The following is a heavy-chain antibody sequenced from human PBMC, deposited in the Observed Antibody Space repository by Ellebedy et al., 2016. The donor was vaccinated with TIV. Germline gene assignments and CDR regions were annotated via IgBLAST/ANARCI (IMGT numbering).Heavy chain of an antibody. V-gene: IGHV1-8*01. CDR3: ARGRGFLQGLEY. D-gene: IGHD2/OR15-2a*01. CDR2: MNPKSGNT. Sequence: AASVKVSCKASGYSFSTYDIHWVRQATGQGLEWMGWMNPKSGNTGYAQKFQGRVSMTRNSSINTADMDLSSLRFEDTAVYYCARGRGFLQGLEYWGQGSLVTVPS. J-gene: IGHJ4*02. CDR1: GYSFSTYD.